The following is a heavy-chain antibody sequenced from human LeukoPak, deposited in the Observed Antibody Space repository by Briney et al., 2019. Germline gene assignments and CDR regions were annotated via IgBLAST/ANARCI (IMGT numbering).Heavy chain of an antibody. CDR1: GFTFSSYA. CDR3: AKVRWDNSGWYYLDS. D-gene: IGHD6-19*01. J-gene: IGHJ4*02. Sequence: GGSLRLSCAASGFTFSSYAMHWVRQAPGKGLEWVAFIRYDGSNKYYADSVKGRFTISRDNSKNTLYLQMNSLRAEDTAVYYCAKVRWDNSGWYYLDSWGQGTLVTVSS. CDR2: IRYDGSNK. V-gene: IGHV3-30*02.